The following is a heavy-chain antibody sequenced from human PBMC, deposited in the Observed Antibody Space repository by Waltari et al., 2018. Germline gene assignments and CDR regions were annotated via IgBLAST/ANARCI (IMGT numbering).Heavy chain of an antibody. CDR1: GFTFSSYD. V-gene: IGHV3-23*01. CDR2: ISGSGGST. J-gene: IGHJ4*02. Sequence: EVQLLESGGGLLQPGGSLRLSCAASGFTFSSYDMNGVRQAPGKGLEWGSGISGSGGSTYYADSVKGRFTISRDNSKNTLYLQMNSLRAEDTAVYYCAKPSLDYWGQGTLVTVSS. CDR3: AKPSLDY.